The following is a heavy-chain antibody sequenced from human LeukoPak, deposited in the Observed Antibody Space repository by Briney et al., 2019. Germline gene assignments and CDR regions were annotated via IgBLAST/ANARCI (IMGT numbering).Heavy chain of an antibody. CDR1: GFTFSSYS. Sequence: GGSLRLSCEASGFTFSSYSMNWVRQAPGKGLEWVSSTSASSSYIYYADSVKGRFTISRDNAKNSLYLQMNSLRAEDTAVYYCARVAYCTGGTCHSTPYYFDYWGQGTLVTVSS. CDR3: ARVAYCTGGTCHSTPYYFDY. J-gene: IGHJ4*02. CDR2: TSASSSYI. D-gene: IGHD2-15*01. V-gene: IGHV3-21*01.